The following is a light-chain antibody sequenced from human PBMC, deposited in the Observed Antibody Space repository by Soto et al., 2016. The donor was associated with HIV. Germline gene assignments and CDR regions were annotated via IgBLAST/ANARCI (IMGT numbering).Light chain of an antibody. J-gene: IGKJ2*01. V-gene: IGKV1-17*01. CDR2: AAS. CDR1: QAIRND. CDR3: QQFGNKPYT. Sequence: DIQMTQSPSSLSASVGDRVTITCRASQAIRNDLAWYQQKPGKAPKRLIFAASSLQSGVPSRFSGSGSGTEFTLSINSLQPDDFATYYCQQFGNKPYTFGQGTKLEIK.